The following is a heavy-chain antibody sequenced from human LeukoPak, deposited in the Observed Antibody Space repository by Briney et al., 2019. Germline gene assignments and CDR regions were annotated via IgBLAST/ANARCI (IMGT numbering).Heavy chain of an antibody. CDR2: ISSSSSYI. D-gene: IGHD1-26*01. CDR3: ASSSGSYPGY. Sequence: GGSLRLSCAAAGFTFSSYSMNWVRQAPGKGLEWVSSISSSSSYIYYADSVKGRFTISRDNAKNPLYLQMNSLRAEDTAVYYCASSSGSYPGYWGQGTLVTVSS. V-gene: IGHV3-21*01. CDR1: GFTFSSYS. J-gene: IGHJ4*02.